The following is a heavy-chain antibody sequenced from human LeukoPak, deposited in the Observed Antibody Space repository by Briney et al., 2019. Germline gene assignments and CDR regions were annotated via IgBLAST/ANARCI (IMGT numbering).Heavy chain of an antibody. D-gene: IGHD5-12*01. CDR2: ITSSGSYT. CDR1: GFTFTDHY. Sequence: GGSLRLSCAASGFTFTDHYMTWIRQAPGKGLEWVSYITSSGSYTNYADSVKGRFTISRDNANNSLYLQMNSLRAEDTAVYYCARYPVGNYDSGFDYWGQGSLVIVSS. CDR3: ARYPVGNYDSGFDY. J-gene: IGHJ4*02. V-gene: IGHV3-11*06.